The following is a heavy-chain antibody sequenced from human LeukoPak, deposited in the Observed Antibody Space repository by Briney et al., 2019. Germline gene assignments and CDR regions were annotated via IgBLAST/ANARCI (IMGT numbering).Heavy chain of an antibody. CDR1: GGSLSSYY. CDR3: ARVNPSMIVVV. J-gene: IGHJ4*02. CDR2: IYYSGST. V-gene: IGHV4-59*01. Sequence: PSETLSLTCTVSGGSLSSYYWSWIRQPPGKGLEWIGDIYYSGSTNYNPSLKSRVTISVDTSKNQFSLKLSSVTAADTAVYYCARVNPSMIVVVGGQGNLVTVSS. D-gene: IGHD3-22*01.